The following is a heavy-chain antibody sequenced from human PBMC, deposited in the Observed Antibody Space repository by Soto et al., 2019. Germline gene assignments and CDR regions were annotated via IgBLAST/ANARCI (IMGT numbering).Heavy chain of an antibody. Sequence: GGSLRLSCAASGFTFSSYAMSWVRQAPGKGREWVSAISGSGGSTYYADSVKGRFTISRDNSKNTLYLQMNSLRAEDTAVYYCARRTHIVVVTASKFDPWGQGTLVTVSS. D-gene: IGHD2-21*02. CDR1: GFTFSSYA. CDR2: ISGSGGST. J-gene: IGHJ5*02. V-gene: IGHV3-23*01. CDR3: ARRTHIVVVTASKFDP.